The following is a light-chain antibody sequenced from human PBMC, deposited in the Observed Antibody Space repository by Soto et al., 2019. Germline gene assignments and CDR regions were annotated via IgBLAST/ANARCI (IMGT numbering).Light chain of an antibody. CDR3: QQYYNWPRT. CDR1: QSVGSY. J-gene: IGKJ1*01. Sequence: EIVLTQSPATMSLSPGERATLSCRASQSVGSYLAWFQQTPGQAPRLLIYDTSTRATGIPARFSGSGSGTEFTLTISSLQPEDFAVYYCQQYYNWPRTFGQGTKVDI. V-gene: IGKV3-15*01. CDR2: DTS.